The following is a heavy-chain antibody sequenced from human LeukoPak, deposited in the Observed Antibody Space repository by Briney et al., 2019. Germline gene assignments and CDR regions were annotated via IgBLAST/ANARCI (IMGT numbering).Heavy chain of an antibody. CDR3: ARGYDYGDYVGDFDY. V-gene: IGHV1-18*01. D-gene: IGHD4-17*01. J-gene: IGHJ4*02. CDR2: ITTYNGNT. CDR1: GYTFTSYP. Sequence: GASVKVSCKASGYTFTSYPISWVRQAPGQGLEWMGCITTYNGNTHYAQKLQGRVTMTTETSTSTAYMDLRGLRSDDTAVYYCARGYDYGDYVGDFDYWGQGTLVSVSS.